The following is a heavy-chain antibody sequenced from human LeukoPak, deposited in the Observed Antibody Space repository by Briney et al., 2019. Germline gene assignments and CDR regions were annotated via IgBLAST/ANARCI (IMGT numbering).Heavy chain of an antibody. CDR2: IHYSGST. J-gene: IGHJ1*01. CDR1: GASISSYY. D-gene: IGHD3-16*01. V-gene: IGHV4-59*01. Sequence: SETLSLTCTVSGASISSYYWTWIRQPPGKGLEWLGYIHYSGSTNYNPSLKSRDTISVDTSKNQCSLKLSSVTAADTAVYCCARDLRAADWGQGTLVTVSS. CDR3: ARDLRAAD.